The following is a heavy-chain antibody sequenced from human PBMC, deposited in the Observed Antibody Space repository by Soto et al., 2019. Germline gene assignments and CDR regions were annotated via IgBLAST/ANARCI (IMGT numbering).Heavy chain of an antibody. CDR2: ISWDSAFI. CDR1: GFTFDDYV. Sequence: GGSLSLSCAASGFTFDDYVMHWVRQAPGKGLEWVSGISWDSAFIVYTDAVKGRFTISRDNAKNSLFLQMNSLRAEDMAFYYCVKGRLKGAVSKAFEYWGQGTLVTVSS. D-gene: IGHD6-19*01. CDR3: VKGRLKGAVSKAFEY. V-gene: IGHV3-9*03. J-gene: IGHJ4*02.